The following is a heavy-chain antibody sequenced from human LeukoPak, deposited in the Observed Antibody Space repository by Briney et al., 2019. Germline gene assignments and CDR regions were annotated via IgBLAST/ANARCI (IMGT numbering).Heavy chain of an antibody. D-gene: IGHD5-24*01. V-gene: IGHV1-2*02. CDR3: ARDRYGDGFAHLDS. J-gene: IGHJ4*02. Sequence: GASVKVSCKASAYTFTSYAIHWVRQAPGQGLEWMGWITPSGGTDYPQKFQGRVAITWDTSITTAYMDLSRLTSDDTAVYYRARDRYGDGFAHLDSWGQGALVTVSS. CDR2: ITPSGGT. CDR1: AYTFTSYA.